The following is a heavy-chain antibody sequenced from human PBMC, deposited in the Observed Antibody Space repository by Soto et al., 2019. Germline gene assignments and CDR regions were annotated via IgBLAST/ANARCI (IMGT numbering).Heavy chain of an antibody. J-gene: IGHJ6*02. CDR3: SFRRGWVGGFYYYGMDV. CDR1: GGTFSSYA. V-gene: IGHV1-69*12. D-gene: IGHD3-10*01. Sequence: QVQLVQSGAEVKKPGSSVKVSCKASGGTFSSYAISWVRQAPGQGLEWMGGIIPIFGTANYAQKFQGRVKITAGQPTSIAYMELRSLRSEDTGVYYCSFRRGWVGGFYYYGMDVWGQGTTFTVSS. CDR2: IIPIFGTA.